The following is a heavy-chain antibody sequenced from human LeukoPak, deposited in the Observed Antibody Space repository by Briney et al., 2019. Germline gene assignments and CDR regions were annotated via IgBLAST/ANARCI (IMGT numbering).Heavy chain of an antibody. CDR1: GYTFTGYY. Sequence: ASVKVSCKASGYTFTGYYMHWVRQAPGQGLEWMGWINPNSGGTNYAQKFQGRVTMTRDTSISTAYMELSRLRSDDTAVYYCARDDGTIFEVVIIQGAFDIWGQGTMVTVSS. J-gene: IGHJ3*02. V-gene: IGHV1-2*02. CDR2: INPNSGGT. CDR3: ARDDGTIFEVVIIQGAFDI. D-gene: IGHD3-3*01.